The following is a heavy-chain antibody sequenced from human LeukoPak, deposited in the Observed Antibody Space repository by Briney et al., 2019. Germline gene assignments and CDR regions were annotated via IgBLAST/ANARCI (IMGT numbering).Heavy chain of an antibody. D-gene: IGHD2-2*01. V-gene: IGHV1-69*13. Sequence: SVKASCKASGGTFSSYAISWVRQAPGQGLEWMGGIIPIFGTANYAQKFQGSVTITADESTSTAYMELSSLRSEDTAVYYCARSAARRLYYYYMDVWGKGTTVTVSS. CDR1: GGTFSSYA. CDR2: IIPIFGTA. CDR3: ARSAARRLYYYYMDV. J-gene: IGHJ6*03.